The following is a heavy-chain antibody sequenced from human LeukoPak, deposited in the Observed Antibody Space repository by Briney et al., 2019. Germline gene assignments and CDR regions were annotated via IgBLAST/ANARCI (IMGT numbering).Heavy chain of an antibody. CDR1: GGSIGSYY. CDR2: IYYSGST. J-gene: IGHJ3*02. D-gene: IGHD6-19*01. V-gene: IGHV4-59*01. Sequence: SETLSLTCTVSGGSIGSYYWSWIRQPPGKGLEWIGYIYYSGSTNYNPSLKSRVTISVDTSKNQFSLKLSSVTAADTAVYYCAREGYSSGWYLAFDIWGQGTMVTVSS. CDR3: AREGYSSGWYLAFDI.